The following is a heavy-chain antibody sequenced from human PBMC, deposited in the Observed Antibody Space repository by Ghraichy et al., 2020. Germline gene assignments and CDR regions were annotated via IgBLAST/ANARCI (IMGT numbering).Heavy chain of an antibody. CDR1: GYTLTELS. V-gene: IGHV1-24*01. D-gene: IGHD5-12*01. Sequence: ASVKVSCKVSGYTLTELSMHWVRQAPGKGLEWMGGFDPEDGETIYAQKFQGRVTMTEDTSTDTAYMELSSLRSEDTAVYYCATPQVSPTYSGYAGGWFDPWGQGTLVTVSS. J-gene: IGHJ5*02. CDR3: ATPQVSPTYSGYAGGWFDP. CDR2: FDPEDGET.